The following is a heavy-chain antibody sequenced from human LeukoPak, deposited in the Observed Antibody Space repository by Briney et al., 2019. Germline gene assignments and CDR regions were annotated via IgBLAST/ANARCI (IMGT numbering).Heavy chain of an antibody. J-gene: IGHJ1*01. D-gene: IGHD3-22*01. V-gene: IGHV3-30*03. Sequence: PGRSLRLSCAASGFTFSTYGMHWVRQTPGKGLEWVAVISYDGSNKYYTDSVKGRFTISRDNSKNTLYLQMNSLRAEDTAVYYCARVGFGSSGYVEYFQHWGQGTLVTVSS. CDR1: GFTFSTYG. CDR3: ARVGFGSSGYVEYFQH. CDR2: ISYDGSNK.